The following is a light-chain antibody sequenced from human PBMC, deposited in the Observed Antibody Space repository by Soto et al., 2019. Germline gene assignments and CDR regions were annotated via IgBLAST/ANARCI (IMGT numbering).Light chain of an antibody. J-gene: IGKJ1*01. CDR2: SAS. CDR3: QEYGSSPRT. V-gene: IGKV3-20*01. CDR1: QSVTSSY. Sequence: EIVLTQSPGPLSLSPGERATLSCRASQSVTSSYLAWYQQKPGQAPRLLIYSASSRATGIPDRFSGSGSGTDFTLTISRLEPEDFAVYFCQEYGSSPRTFGQGTKVDI.